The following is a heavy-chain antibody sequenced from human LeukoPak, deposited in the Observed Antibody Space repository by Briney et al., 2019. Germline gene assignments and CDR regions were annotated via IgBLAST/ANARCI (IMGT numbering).Heavy chain of an antibody. CDR2: ISGSGYT. CDR3: AKYDSTRYFDY. V-gene: IGHV3-23*01. Sequence: GGSLRLSCAASGFTFSTCAMSWVRQAPGKGLEWVSVISGSGYTYYADSVKGRFTISRDNSKNTLYLQMNSLRAEDTAVYYCAKYDSTRYFDYWGQGTLVTVSS. D-gene: IGHD3-22*01. CDR1: GFTFSTCA. J-gene: IGHJ4*02.